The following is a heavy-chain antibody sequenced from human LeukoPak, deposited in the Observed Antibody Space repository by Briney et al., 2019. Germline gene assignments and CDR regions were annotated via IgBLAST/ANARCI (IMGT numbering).Heavy chain of an antibody. J-gene: IGHJ4*02. D-gene: IGHD3-10*01. CDR2: IKNDGSMT. CDR1: GFTFSSYW. CDR3: AFYASGVY. V-gene: IGHV3-74*01. Sequence: GGSLRLSCAASGFTFSSYWTHWVRHAPGKGPVWVSRIKNDGSMTNYADSVQGRFTISRDKAKDTLYLQMNSLRADDTAVYYCAFYASGVYWGQGALVTVSS.